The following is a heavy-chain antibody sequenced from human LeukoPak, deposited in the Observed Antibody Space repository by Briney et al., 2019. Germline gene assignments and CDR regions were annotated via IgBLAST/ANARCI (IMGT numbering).Heavy chain of an antibody. J-gene: IGHJ4*02. CDR1: GDSISSGGYY. D-gene: IGHD3-16*01. V-gene: IGHV4-31*03. CDR2: IYFSGST. Sequence: TQTLSLTCTVSGDSISSGGYYWSWIRQHPGKGLEWIGYIYFSGSTYYSPSLKSRVTISVDTSKNQFSLKLSSVTAADTAVYYSARVLSSGGEDWGRFDYWGQGTLVTVSS. CDR3: ARVLSSGGEDWGRFDY.